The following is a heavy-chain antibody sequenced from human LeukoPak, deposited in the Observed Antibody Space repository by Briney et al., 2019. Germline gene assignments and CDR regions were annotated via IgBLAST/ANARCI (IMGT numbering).Heavy chain of an antibody. CDR2: ISSSSSYI. V-gene: IGHV3-21*01. J-gene: IGHJ4*02. CDR1: GFIFSSYS. Sequence: GGSLRLSCAASGFIFSSYSMNWVRQAPGKGLEWVSSISSSSSYIYYADSVKGRFTISRDNAKNSLCLQMNSLRAEDTAVYYCASPRGGYFDYWGQGTLVTVSS. CDR3: ASPRGGYFDY. D-gene: IGHD3-10*01.